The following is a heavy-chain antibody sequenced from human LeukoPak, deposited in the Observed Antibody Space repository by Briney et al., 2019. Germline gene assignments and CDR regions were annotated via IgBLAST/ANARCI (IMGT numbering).Heavy chain of an antibody. CDR2: ISSNGDST. D-gene: IGHD4-23*01. CDR3: ATSYGSNKNPSDY. J-gene: IGHJ4*02. CDR1: GFIFNSYA. V-gene: IGHV3-64*01. Sequence: GGSLRLSCAVSGFIFNSYAMHWVRQAPGKGLEYVSAISSNGDSTYYANSVRGRFTISRDNSKNTLYLQMGSLRAEDTAVYYCATSYGSNKNPSDYWGQGTLVTVSS.